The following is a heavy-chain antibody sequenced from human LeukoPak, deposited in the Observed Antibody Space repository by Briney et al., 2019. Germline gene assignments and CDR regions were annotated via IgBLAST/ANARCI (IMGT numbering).Heavy chain of an antibody. D-gene: IGHD6-19*01. Sequence: PGGSLRLSCAASGFTFSSYGMHWVRQAPGKGLEWVAVIWYDGSNKYYADSVKGRFTISRDNSKNTLYLQMDSLRAEDTAVYYCARDQLQQWLAYYYYYYGMDVWGQGTTVTVSS. CDR2: IWYDGSNK. J-gene: IGHJ6*02. CDR1: GFTFSSYG. CDR3: ARDQLQQWLAYYYYYYGMDV. V-gene: IGHV3-33*01.